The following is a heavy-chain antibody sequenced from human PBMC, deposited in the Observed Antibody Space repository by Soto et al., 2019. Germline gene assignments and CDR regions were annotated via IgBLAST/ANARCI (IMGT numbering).Heavy chain of an antibody. J-gene: IGHJ4*02. D-gene: IGHD4-17*01. Sequence: TLSLTCTVSGGSISSGGYYWSWIRQHPGKGLEWIGYIYYSGSTYYNPSLKSRVTISVDTSKNQFSLKLSSVTAADTAVYYCARGRYDRYGHYYFDYWGQGTLVTVSS. CDR1: GGSISSGGYY. CDR2: IYYSGST. CDR3: ARGRYDRYGHYYFDY. V-gene: IGHV4-31*03.